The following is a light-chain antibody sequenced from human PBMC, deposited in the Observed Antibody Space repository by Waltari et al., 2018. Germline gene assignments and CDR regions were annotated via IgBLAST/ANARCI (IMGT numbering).Light chain of an antibody. V-gene: IGKV4-1*01. CDR2: WAS. CDR1: QSVISSFNNKNY. J-gene: IGKJ1*01. Sequence: DIVMTQSPDSLAVSLGERAPINCKSSQSVISSFNNKNYLTRFQQKAGEPPKLLIYWASTRESGVPDRFSGSGSGTDFTLTISGLQAEDVAVYYCQQYSATPPTFGQGTKVEIK. CDR3: QQYSATPPT.